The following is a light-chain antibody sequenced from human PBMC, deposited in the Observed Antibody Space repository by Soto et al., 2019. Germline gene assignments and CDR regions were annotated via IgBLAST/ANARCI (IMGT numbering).Light chain of an antibody. CDR2: QVT. J-gene: IGLJ1*01. V-gene: IGLV2-14*01. CDR3: NSYSSTSFYV. Sequence: QSVLTQPASVSGSPGQSITISCTGTGSDIGGYKYVSWYQQYPGKAPKLLIYQVTSRASGVSHRFSGSKSGNTAALTISGLQPEDEAEYYCNSYSSTSFYVFGTGTKVTVL. CDR1: GSDIGGYKY.